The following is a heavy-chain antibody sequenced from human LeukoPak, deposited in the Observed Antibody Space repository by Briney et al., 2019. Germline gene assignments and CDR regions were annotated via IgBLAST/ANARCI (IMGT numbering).Heavy chain of an antibody. Sequence: PGGSLRLSCAASGFTFSSYCMSWVHQAPGKGLEWVSYISSSSSTIDYADSVKGRFTISRDNAKNSLYLQLNSLRAEDTAVYYCARAQGTYFDYWGQGSLVTVSS. CDR3: ARAQGTYFDY. CDR2: ISSSSSTI. V-gene: IGHV3-48*01. J-gene: IGHJ4*02. CDR1: GFTFSSYC.